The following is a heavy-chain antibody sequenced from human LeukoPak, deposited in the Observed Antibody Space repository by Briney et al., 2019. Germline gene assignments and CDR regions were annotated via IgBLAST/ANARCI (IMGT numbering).Heavy chain of an antibody. D-gene: IGHD3-10*01. V-gene: IGHV4-59*08. Sequence: SETLSLTCTVSGGSISSYYRSWIRQPPGKGLEWIGYIYYSGSTNYNPSLKSRVTISVDTSKNQFSLTLSSVTAADTAVYYCARGYGGGLWFGELLIDYWGQGTLVTVSS. CDR3: ARGYGGGLWFGELLIDY. CDR2: IYYSGST. J-gene: IGHJ4*02. CDR1: GGSISSYY.